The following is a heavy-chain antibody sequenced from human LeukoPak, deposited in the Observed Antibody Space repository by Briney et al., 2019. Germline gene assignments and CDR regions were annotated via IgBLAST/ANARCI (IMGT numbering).Heavy chain of an antibody. D-gene: IGHD3-22*01. J-gene: IGHJ4*02. Sequence: GGSLRLSCAASGFTFSSYAMSWVRQAPGKGLEWVSAMSGSGGSTYYADSVKGRFTISRDNSKNTLYLQMNSLRAEDTAVYYCAKAPYYYDSSGSVYFDYWGQGTLVTVSS. V-gene: IGHV3-23*01. CDR3: AKAPYYYDSSGSVYFDY. CDR1: GFTFSSYA. CDR2: MSGSGGST.